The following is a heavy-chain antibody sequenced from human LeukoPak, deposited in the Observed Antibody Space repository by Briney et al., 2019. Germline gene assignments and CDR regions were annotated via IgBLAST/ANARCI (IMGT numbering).Heavy chain of an antibody. J-gene: IGHJ4*02. V-gene: IGHV3-23*01. CDR3: ARSNYGDYGIDY. CDR1: GFTFSSYA. Sequence: PGGSLRLSCAASGFTFSSYAMSWVRQAPGKGLEWVSAISGSGGSTYYADSVKGRFTISRDNSKNTLYLQMNSLRAEDTAVYYCARSNYGDYGIDYWGQGTLVTVSS. D-gene: IGHD4-17*01. CDR2: ISGSGGST.